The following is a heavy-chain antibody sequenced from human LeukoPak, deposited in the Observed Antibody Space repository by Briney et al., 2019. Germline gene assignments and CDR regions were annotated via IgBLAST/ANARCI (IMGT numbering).Heavy chain of an antibody. J-gene: IGHJ3*02. D-gene: IGHD3-22*01. V-gene: IGHV1-46*01. Sequence: ASVKVSCKESGYTFTSYYMHWVRQAPGQGLEWMGKINPSGDSTRYEQKFRGRVTMTRDTSTSSVYMELSSLTSEDTAVYYCARGASSVYDAAFYIWGQGTMVTVSS. CDR3: ARGASSVYDAAFYI. CDR2: INPSGDST. CDR1: GYTFTSYY.